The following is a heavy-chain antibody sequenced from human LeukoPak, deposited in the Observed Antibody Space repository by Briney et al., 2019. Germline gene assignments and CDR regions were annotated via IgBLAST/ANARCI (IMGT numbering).Heavy chain of an antibody. J-gene: IGHJ3*02. CDR3: ARGSRLGVVERDAFDI. D-gene: IGHD3-3*01. Sequence: GGSLRLSCAASGFTVSSNDMSWVRQAPGKGLECISVIYSGGSTDYADSVKGRLTISRDNSKNTLYLQMNSLRAEDTAVYYCARGSRLGVVERDAFDIWGQGTMATVSS. CDR1: GFTVSSND. CDR2: IYSGGST. V-gene: IGHV3-53*01.